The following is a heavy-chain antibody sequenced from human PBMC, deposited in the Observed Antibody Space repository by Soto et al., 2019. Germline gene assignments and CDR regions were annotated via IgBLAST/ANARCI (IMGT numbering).Heavy chain of an antibody. CDR3: ARHYYDSSGYPAPYYHGMDV. V-gene: IGHV4-39*01. CDR2: IFYGGTT. CDR1: GGSISSSGYY. Sequence: SETLSLTCTVSGGSISSSGYYWGWIRQSPGKGLEWIGTIFYGGTTYYNPSLESRITISQDTSNNQFSLKLTSVAAADTAVYYCARHYYDSSGYPAPYYHGMDVWRQGTTVTVSS. D-gene: IGHD3-22*01. J-gene: IGHJ6*02.